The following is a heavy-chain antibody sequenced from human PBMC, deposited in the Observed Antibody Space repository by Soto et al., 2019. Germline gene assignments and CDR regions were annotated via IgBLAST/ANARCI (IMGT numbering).Heavy chain of an antibody. CDR1: GFTFSNYA. CDR3: ARDRSTYGGGGTGEVKENWFDP. J-gene: IGHJ5*02. V-gene: IGHV3-64D*06. CDR2: IGTNGGST. D-gene: IGHD2-8*01. Sequence: GGSLRLSCSASGFTFSNYALHWVRQAPGKGLEYVSSIGTNGGSTFYADSVKGRFTISRDNSKNTLYLQMSSLRAADTAVYYCARDRSTYGGGGTGEVKENWFDPWGQGALVTVSS.